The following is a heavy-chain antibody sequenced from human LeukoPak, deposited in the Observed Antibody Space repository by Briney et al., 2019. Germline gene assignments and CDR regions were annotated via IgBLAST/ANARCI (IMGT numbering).Heavy chain of an antibody. CDR1: GFTFSGYW. V-gene: IGHV3-74*01. Sequence: PGGSLRLSCVDSGFTFSGYWMPWVRQAPGKGLVWVSRINTDGTSINYADSVKGRFTISRDNAKNTLYLQMNSLRVEDTAVCYCARGAPGTSVWFDPWGPGTLVTVSS. J-gene: IGHJ5*02. CDR2: INTDGTSI. D-gene: IGHD6-13*01. CDR3: ARGAPGTSVWFDP.